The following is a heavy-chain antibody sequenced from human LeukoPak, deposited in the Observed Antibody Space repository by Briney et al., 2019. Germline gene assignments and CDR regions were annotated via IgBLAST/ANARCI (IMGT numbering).Heavy chain of an antibody. V-gene: IGHV1-2*02. CDR1: GYTFTGYY. J-gene: IGHJ4*02. D-gene: IGHD4-17*01. CDR2: IIPNSGGT. CDR3: ARAQTTVTDY. Sequence: ASVKVSCKASGYTFTGYYMHWVRQAPGQGLEWMGWIIPNSGGTHYAQKFQGRVTMTRDTSISTAYMELSSLRSEETAVYCCARAQTTVTDYWGQGTLVTVSS.